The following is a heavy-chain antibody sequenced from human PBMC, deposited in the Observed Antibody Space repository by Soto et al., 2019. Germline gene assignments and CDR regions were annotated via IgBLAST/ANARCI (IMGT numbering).Heavy chain of an antibody. Sequence: SETLSLTCAVSGGSISSGGYSWSWIRQPPGKGLEWIGYIYHSGSTYYNPSLKSRVTISVDTSENQFSLKLSSVTAADTAVYYCACIFSGGYGYGFYYYGMDVWGQGTTVTVSS. D-gene: IGHD5-18*01. CDR3: ACIFSGGYGYGFYYYGMDV. CDR2: IYHSGST. V-gene: IGHV4-30-2*03. CDR1: GGSISSGGYS. J-gene: IGHJ6*02.